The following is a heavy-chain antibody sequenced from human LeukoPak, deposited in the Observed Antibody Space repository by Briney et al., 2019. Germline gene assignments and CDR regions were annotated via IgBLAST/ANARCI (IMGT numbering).Heavy chain of an antibody. V-gene: IGHV4-38-2*02. CDR3: ARDKRTGGPQDY. J-gene: IGHJ4*02. CDR2: IYHSGST. D-gene: IGHD1-1*01. Sequence: SETLSLTCTVSNYSINDGYYWGWIRQPPGKGLEWIGSIYHSGSTYYYPSLKSRVTISVDTSKNQFSLKLTSVTAADTAVYYCARDKRTGGPQDYWGQGTLVTVSS. CDR1: NYSINDGYY.